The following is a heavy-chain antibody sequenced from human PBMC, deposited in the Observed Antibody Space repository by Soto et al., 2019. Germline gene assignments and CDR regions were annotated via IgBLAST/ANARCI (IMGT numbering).Heavy chain of an antibody. V-gene: IGHV3-74*01. CDR1: GFTFSPFW. CDR2: INSDGNST. D-gene: IGHD4-4*01. Sequence: EVQLVESGGGLVQPGGSLRLSCAASGFTFSPFWMHWVRQVPGKRPVWVSRINSDGNSTSYADSVKGRFTISRDNAKNTLYLQMNSLRAEDTAVYYCARGSNHFDYWGQGTLVTVSS. J-gene: IGHJ4*02. CDR3: ARGSNHFDY.